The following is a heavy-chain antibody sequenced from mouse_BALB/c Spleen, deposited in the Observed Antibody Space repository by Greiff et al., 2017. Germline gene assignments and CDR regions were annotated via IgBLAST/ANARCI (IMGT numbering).Heavy chain of an antibody. J-gene: IGHJ4*01. V-gene: IGHV2-2*02. Sequence: VQLVESGPGLVQPSQSLSITCTVSGFSLTSYGVHWVRQSQGKGLEWLGVIWSGGSTDYNAAFISRLSISNDNSKGQVFFKMNSLQANDTAIYYCARKDDYDDAMDYWGQGTSVTVSS. D-gene: IGHD2-4*01. CDR3: ARKDDYDDAMDY. CDR2: IWSGGST. CDR1: GFSLTSYG.